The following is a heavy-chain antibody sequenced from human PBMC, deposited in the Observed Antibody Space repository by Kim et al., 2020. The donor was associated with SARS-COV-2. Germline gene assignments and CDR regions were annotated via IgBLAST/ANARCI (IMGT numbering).Heavy chain of an antibody. CDR2: INTNTGNP. CDR3: ARGRVVVLPVARGFFDY. V-gene: IGHV7-4-1*02. CDR1: GYTFTDYV. J-gene: IGHJ4*02. D-gene: IGHD2-2*01. Sequence: ASVKVSCKASGYTFTDYVINWVRQAPGQGLEWMGWINTNTGNPTYAQGFTGRFVFSLDTSVSTTYLQISSLKAEDTAVYFCARGRVVVLPVARGFFDYWGQGTPVTVSS.